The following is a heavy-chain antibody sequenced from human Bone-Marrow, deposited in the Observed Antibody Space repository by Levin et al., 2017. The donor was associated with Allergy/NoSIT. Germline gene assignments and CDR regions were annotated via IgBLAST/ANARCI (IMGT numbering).Heavy chain of an antibody. CDR3: AKTRIPMVRGVSAWRDYYGMDV. J-gene: IGHJ6*02. D-gene: IGHD3-10*01. V-gene: IGHV3-30*18. CDR1: GFTFSSYG. CDR2: ISYDGSNK. Sequence: PGGSLRLSCAASGFTFSSYGMHWVRQAPGKGLEWVAVISYDGSNKYYADSVKGRFTISRDNSKNTLYLQMNSLRAEDTAVYYCAKTRIPMVRGVSAWRDYYGMDVWGQGTTVTVSS.